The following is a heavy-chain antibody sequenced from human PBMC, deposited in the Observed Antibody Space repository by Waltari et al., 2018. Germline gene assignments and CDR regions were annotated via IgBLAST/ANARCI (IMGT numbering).Heavy chain of an antibody. Sequence: QLQLQESGPGLVKPSETLSLTCTVSGGSISSSSYYWGWIRQPPGKGLEWIGSIYYSGSTYYNPSLKSRVTISVDTSKNQFSLKLSSVTAADTAVYYCAGANSSSHPGVFDYWGQGTLVTVSS. D-gene: IGHD6-13*01. CDR2: IYYSGST. CDR3: AGANSSSHPGVFDY. J-gene: IGHJ4*02. V-gene: IGHV4-39*01. CDR1: GGSISSSSYY.